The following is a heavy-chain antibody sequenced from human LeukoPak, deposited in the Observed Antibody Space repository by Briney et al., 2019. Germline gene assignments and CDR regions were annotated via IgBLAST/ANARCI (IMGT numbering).Heavy chain of an antibody. V-gene: IGHV3-23*01. CDR2: ISGSGGST. CDR1: GFTFSSYA. Sequence: GGSLTLSCAASGFTFSSYAMSWVRQAPGKGLEGVSAISGSGGSTYYADSGKGRLTISRDNSKNTLYVQMNSLRAEDTAVYYCAKDISNYYGSGSYFTPDYWGQGTLVTVSS. CDR3: AKDISNYYGSGSYFTPDY. D-gene: IGHD3-10*01. J-gene: IGHJ4*02.